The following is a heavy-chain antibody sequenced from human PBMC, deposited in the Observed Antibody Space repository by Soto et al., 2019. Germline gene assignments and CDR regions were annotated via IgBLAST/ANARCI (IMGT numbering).Heavy chain of an antibody. D-gene: IGHD3-3*01. Sequence: SSVQVSCKASGGTFSSYAISWVRQAPGQGLEWMGGIIPIFGTANYAQKFQGRVTITADKSTSTAYMELSSLRSEDTAVYYCARGLDDFWSGYYSGYYYYGMDVCGQGTTVTVSS. J-gene: IGHJ6*02. CDR3: ARGLDDFWSGYYSGYYYYGMDV. CDR2: IIPIFGTA. CDR1: GGTFSSYA. V-gene: IGHV1-69*06.